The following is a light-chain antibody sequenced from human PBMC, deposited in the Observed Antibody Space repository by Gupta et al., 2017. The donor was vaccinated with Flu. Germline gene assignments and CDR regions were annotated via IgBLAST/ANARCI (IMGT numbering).Light chain of an antibody. CDR1: QNINTN. CDR2: AAS. V-gene: IGKV3-15*01. CDR3: QQYHLWPPLT. J-gene: IGKJ4*01. Sequence: TQSPACLYVSPGESVSLSCRASQNINTNLAWYQQRPGQPPRLLIYAASSRATGVPARFSGTGSGTDFSLTVSSLQSEDTAVYYCQQYHLWPPLTFGGGTKVVI.